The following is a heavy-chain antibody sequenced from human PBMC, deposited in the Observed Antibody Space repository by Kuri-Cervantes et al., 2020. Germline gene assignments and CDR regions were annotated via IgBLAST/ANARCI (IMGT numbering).Heavy chain of an antibody. CDR2: MNPNSGNT. Sequence: ASVKVSCKASGGTFTSYDINWVRQATGQGLEWMGWMNPNSGNTGYAQKFQGRVTMTRNTSISTAYMELSSLRSEDTAVYYCATVGSSGYMNWFDPWGQGTLVTVSS. D-gene: IGHD3-22*01. V-gene: IGHV1-8*02. J-gene: IGHJ5*02. CDR3: ATVGSSGYMNWFDP. CDR1: GGTFTSYD.